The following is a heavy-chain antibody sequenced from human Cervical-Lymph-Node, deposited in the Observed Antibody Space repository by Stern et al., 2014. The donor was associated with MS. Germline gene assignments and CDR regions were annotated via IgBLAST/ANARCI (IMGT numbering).Heavy chain of an antibody. Sequence: VQLLESGGGLVKPGGSLRLSCAASGFTLSDYYMNWIRLTPGKGLQWISYISSIGNVIYYADSVKGRFTISRDSANNSLYLQMNNLRAEDTAVYYCARVLNGYHLDVVDHWGQGILVTVSS. CDR1: GFTLSDYY. D-gene: IGHD5-24*01. CDR3: ARVLNGYHLDVVDH. CDR2: ISSIGNVI. V-gene: IGHV3-11*01. J-gene: IGHJ5*02.